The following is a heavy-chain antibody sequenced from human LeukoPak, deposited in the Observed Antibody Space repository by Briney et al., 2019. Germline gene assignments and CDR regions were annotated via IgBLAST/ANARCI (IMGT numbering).Heavy chain of an antibody. J-gene: IGHJ4*02. Sequence: GGSLRLSCAASGFTFSSYAMSWVRQAPGKGLEWXSVISSGGGSTYYADSVKGRFTISRDNSKNTLYVQMNSLRAEDTAVYYCARTSTIVVFFDYWGQGTLVTVSS. V-gene: IGHV3-23*01. CDR2: ISSGGGST. D-gene: IGHD1-26*01. CDR1: GFTFSSYA. CDR3: ARTSTIVVFFDY.